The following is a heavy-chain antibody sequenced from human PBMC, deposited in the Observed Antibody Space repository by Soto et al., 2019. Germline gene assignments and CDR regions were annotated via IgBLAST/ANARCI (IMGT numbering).Heavy chain of an antibody. CDR3: ENDRLATYYPDRSGYSDNWFDP. Sequence: PGGSLRLSCAASGFTFSSYAMSWVRQAPGKGLEWVSAISGSGGSTYYADSVKGRFTISRDNSKNTLYLQMNSLRAEDTAVYYCENDRLATYYPDRSGYSDNWFDPWGQGKLVTVS. CDR2: ISGSGGST. J-gene: IGHJ5*02. CDR1: GFTFSSYA. D-gene: IGHD3-22*01. V-gene: IGHV3-23*01.